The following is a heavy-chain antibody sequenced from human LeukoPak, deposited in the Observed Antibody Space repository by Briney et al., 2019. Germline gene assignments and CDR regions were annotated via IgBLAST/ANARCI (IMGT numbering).Heavy chain of an antibody. CDR2: INHSGST. Sequence: PGGSLRLSCAASGFTVSSNYMSWVRQPPGKGLEWIGEINHSGSTNYNPSLKSRVTISVDTSKNQFSLKLSSVTAADTAVYYCARGGVRYQLRPRGSYFDYWGQGTLVTVSS. CDR3: ARGGVRYQLRPRGSYFDY. CDR1: GFTVSSNY. V-gene: IGHV4-34*01. J-gene: IGHJ4*02. D-gene: IGHD2-2*01.